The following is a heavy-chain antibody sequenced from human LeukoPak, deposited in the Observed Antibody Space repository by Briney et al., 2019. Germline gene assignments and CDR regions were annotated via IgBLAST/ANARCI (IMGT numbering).Heavy chain of an antibody. CDR1: GGTFSSYA. V-gene: IGHV1-69*05. Sequence: SVTLSCKASGGTFSSYAISWVRQAPGQGLEWMGGIIPIFGTANYAQKVQGRVTITTYESTSTAYMELSSLRSEDTAVYYCARVGDSSGYYYRGGAFDIWGQGTMVNVSS. J-gene: IGHJ3*02. D-gene: IGHD3-22*01. CDR3: ARVGDSSGYYYRGGAFDI. CDR2: IIPIFGTA.